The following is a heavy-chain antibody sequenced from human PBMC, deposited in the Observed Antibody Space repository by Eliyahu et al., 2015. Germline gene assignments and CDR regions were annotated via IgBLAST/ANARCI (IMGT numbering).Heavy chain of an antibody. CDR1: GFTFSXYA. CDR2: ISGSGGST. V-gene: IGHV3-23*01. Sequence: EVQLLESGGGLVQPGGSLRLSCAASGFTFSXYAMSWFRQAPGKGLEWVSAISGSGGSTYYADSVKGRFTISRDNSKNTLYLQMNSLRAEDTAVYYCAKMANYYDSSGYYLGAEYFQHWGQGTLVTVSS. CDR3: AKMANYYDSSGYYLGAEYFQH. J-gene: IGHJ1*01. D-gene: IGHD3-22*01.